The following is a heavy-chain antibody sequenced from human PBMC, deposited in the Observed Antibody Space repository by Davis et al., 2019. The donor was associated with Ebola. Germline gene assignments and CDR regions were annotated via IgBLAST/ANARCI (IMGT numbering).Heavy chain of an antibody. CDR3: ARCAVASGHCSGGIDY. D-gene: IGHD2-15*01. CDR1: DFTFFSDYW. V-gene: IGHV3-74*01. CDR2: INPDGTSP. J-gene: IGHJ4*02. Sequence: GESLKISCAASDFTFFSDYWMHWVRHVPGKGLVWVSHINPDGTSPKYADSVRGRFTISRDNAKNTVILQMNSLRAEDTAVYYCARCAVASGHCSGGIDYWGQGNLVTVSS.